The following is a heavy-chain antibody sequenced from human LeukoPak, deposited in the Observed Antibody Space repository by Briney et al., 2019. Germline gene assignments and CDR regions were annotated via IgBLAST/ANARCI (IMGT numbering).Heavy chain of an antibody. J-gene: IGHJ4*02. CDR2: IRSSGSGT. CDR1: GFTFSSFS. D-gene: IGHD1-7*01. V-gene: IGHV3-48*04. Sequence: QTGGSLRLSCAASGFTFSSFSMNWVCQAPGKGLEWVSYIRSSGSGTDYTGSVKGRFTISRDNAKNSLYLQMNSLRAEDTAVYYCARMNYVSTGWGAPFDYWGQGTLVTVSS. CDR3: ARMNYVSTGWGAPFDY.